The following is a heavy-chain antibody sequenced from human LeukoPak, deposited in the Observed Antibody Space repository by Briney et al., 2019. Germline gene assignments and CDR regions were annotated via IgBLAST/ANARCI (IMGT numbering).Heavy chain of an antibody. CDR3: ARARWQLVPYFDS. V-gene: IGHV1-2*02. D-gene: IGHD6-6*01. CDR1: GYTLTDYY. Sequence: ASVKVSCKASGYTLTDYYMHWVRQAPGQGLEWMGWINPNSGGTNFAQKFQGRVAMTRDTSISTAYLELGSLRSDDTAVYFCARARWQLVPYFDSWGQGTLVTASS. CDR2: INPNSGGT. J-gene: IGHJ4*02.